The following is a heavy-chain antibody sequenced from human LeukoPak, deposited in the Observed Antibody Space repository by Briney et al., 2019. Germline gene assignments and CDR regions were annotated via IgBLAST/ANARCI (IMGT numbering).Heavy chain of an antibody. V-gene: IGHV4-34*01. D-gene: IGHD1-26*01. J-gene: IGHJ3*02. Sequence: SETLSLTCAVYGGSFSGYYWSWIRQPPGKGLEWIGEINHSGITNYNPSLKSRVTISVDTSKNQFSLKLSSVTAADTAVYYCARGQSTTKTFGDAFDIWGQGTMVTVSS. CDR3: ARGQSTTKTFGDAFDI. CDR1: GGSFSGYY. CDR2: INHSGIT.